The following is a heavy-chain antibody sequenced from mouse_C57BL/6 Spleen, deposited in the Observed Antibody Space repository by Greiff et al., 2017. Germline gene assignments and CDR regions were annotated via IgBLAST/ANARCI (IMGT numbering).Heavy chain of an antibody. CDR2: INPNNGGT. V-gene: IGHV1-26*01. J-gene: IGHJ2*01. D-gene: IGHD2-14*01. CDR1: GYTFTDYY. CDR3: ARRVPPTHFDY. Sequence: EVQLQQSGPELVKPGASVKISCKASGYTFTDYYMNWVKQSHGKSLEWIGDINPNNGGTSYNQKFKGKATLTVDKSSSTAYMELRSLTSEDSAVYYCARRVPPTHFDYWGQGTTLTVSS.